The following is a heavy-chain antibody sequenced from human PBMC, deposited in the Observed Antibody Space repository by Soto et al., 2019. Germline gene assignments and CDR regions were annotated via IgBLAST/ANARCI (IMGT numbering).Heavy chain of an antibody. CDR2: ILSKTAGETT. V-gene: IGHV3-15*06. D-gene: IGHD2-15*01. CDR1: GFAFTNAW. CDR3: FTGGGGYFDF. J-gene: IGHJ4*02. Sequence: GGSLRLSCTASGFAFTNAWMIWVRQAPGKGLEWVGRILSKTAGETTTYAAPVTGRFTISRDDSENTLYLQMNSLKTEDTGVYYCFTGGGGYFDFWGQGTPVTVSS.